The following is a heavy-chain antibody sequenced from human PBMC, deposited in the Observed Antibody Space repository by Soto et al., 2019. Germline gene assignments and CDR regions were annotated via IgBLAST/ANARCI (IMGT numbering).Heavy chain of an antibody. Sequence: GGSLRLSCAASGFTFSSYGMTWVRQAPGKGLEWVSFSSATGAGTYYADSVKGRFTISRDNSKNTLYLQMTSLRADDTAVYYCAKDRRAGGNYGFYSDFWGQGALVTVSS. D-gene: IGHD1-7*01. CDR2: SSATGAGT. CDR1: GFTFSSYG. J-gene: IGHJ4*02. CDR3: AKDRRAGGNYGFYSDF. V-gene: IGHV3-23*01.